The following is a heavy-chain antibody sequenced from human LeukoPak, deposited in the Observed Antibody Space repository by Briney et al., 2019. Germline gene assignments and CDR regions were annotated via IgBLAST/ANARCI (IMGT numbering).Heavy chain of an antibody. CDR2: ISTSGRTI. D-gene: IGHD2/OR15-2a*01. V-gene: IGHV3-48*03. Sequence: GRSLRLSCAASGFTFSNYATHWVRQAPGKGLEWVSYISTSGRTIYYADSVKGRLTISRDNAKNSLYLQMNSLRAEDAAVYYCARGYFLGFDYWGQGTLVTVSS. CDR1: GFTFSNYA. CDR3: ARGYFLGFDY. J-gene: IGHJ4*02.